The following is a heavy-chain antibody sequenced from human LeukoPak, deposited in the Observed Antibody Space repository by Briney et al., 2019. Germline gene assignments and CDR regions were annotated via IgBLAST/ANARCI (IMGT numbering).Heavy chain of an antibody. Sequence: ASVKVSCKASGCTFTGYYMHWVRQAPGQGLEWMGWINPNSGGTNYAQKFQGRVTMTRDTSISTAYMELSRLRSDDTAVYYCARDPMTTVTTSDAFDIWGQGTMVTVSS. J-gene: IGHJ3*02. D-gene: IGHD4-17*01. CDR2: INPNSGGT. V-gene: IGHV1-2*02. CDR1: GCTFTGYY. CDR3: ARDPMTTVTTSDAFDI.